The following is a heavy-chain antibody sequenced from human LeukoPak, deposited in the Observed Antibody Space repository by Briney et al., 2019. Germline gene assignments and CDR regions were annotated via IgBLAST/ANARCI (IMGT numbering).Heavy chain of an antibody. D-gene: IGHD3-22*01. V-gene: IGHV4-34*01. CDR1: GGSFSGYY. J-gene: IGHJ6*03. CDR2: INPSGRI. Sequence: SETLSLTCAVYGGSFSGYYWTWIRQAPGKGLEWIGEINPSGRISYNPSLKSRLTISVDASKNQFSLNLRSLTAADTAAYYCARGRQEVSMIVVVMTAVSYYLDVWGKGTTVTVS. CDR3: ARGRQEVSMIVVVMTAVSYYLDV.